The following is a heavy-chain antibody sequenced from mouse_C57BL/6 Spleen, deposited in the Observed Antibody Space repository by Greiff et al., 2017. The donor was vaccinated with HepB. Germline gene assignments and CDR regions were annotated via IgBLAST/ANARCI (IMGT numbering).Heavy chain of an antibody. CDR2: ISYDGSN. J-gene: IGHJ2*01. CDR3: ARVGDYDGYYFDY. CDR1: GYSITSGYY. D-gene: IGHD2-4*01. Sequence: ESGPGLVKPSQSLSLTCSVTGYSITSGYYWNWIRQSPGNKLEWMGYISYDGSNNYNPSLKNRISITRDTSKNQFFLKLNSVTTEDTATYYCARVGDYDGYYFDYWGQGTTLTVSS. V-gene: IGHV3-6*01.